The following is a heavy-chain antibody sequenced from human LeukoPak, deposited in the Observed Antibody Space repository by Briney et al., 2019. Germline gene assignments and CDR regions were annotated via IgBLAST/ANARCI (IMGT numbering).Heavy chain of an antibody. J-gene: IGHJ6*02. CDR3: AKDVSGYTYNYGMDV. V-gene: IGHV3-9*01. CDR2: ISWNSGSI. Sequence: GGSLRLSCAASGFTFDDYAIHWVRQAPGKGLGWVSGISWNSGSIGYADSVKGRFTISRDNAKNSLYLQMNSLRAEDTAWYYCAKDVSGYTYNYGMDVWGQGTTVTVSS. CDR1: GFTFDDYA. D-gene: IGHD3-22*01.